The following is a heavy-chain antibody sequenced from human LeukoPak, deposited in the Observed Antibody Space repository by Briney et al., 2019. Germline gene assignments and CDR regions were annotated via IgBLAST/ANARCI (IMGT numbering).Heavy chain of an antibody. Sequence: GGSLRFSCAASGFIFSSYEMIWVRQAPGKGLEWVSCISSGGSSIHYADSVKGRFTISRDTAKKSLYLQMNSLRVEDTSVYYCARGRSDYDFWSGFYNYWGQGTLVTVSA. CDR3: ARGRSDYDFWSGFYNY. CDR2: ISSGGSSI. CDR1: GFIFSSYE. V-gene: IGHV3-48*03. D-gene: IGHD3-3*01. J-gene: IGHJ4*02.